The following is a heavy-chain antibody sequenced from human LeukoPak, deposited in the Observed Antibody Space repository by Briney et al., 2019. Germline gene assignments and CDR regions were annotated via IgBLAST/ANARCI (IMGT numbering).Heavy chain of an antibody. CDR3: AKAHADSSCWWGELDY. CDR1: GFTFSSYG. J-gene: IGHJ4*02. CDR2: ISGSGGST. D-gene: IGHD6-19*01. Sequence: SGGSLRLSCAASGFTFSSYGMSWVRQAPGKGLEWVSTISGSGGSTYYADSVKGRFTISRDNSKNTLYLQMNSLRAEDTAVYYCAKAHADSSCWWGELDYWGQGTLVTVSS. V-gene: IGHV3-23*01.